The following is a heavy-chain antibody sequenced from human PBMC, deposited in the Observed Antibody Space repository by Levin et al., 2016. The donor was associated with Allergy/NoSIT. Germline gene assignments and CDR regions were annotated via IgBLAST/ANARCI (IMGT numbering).Heavy chain of an antibody. CDR1: GGSTTDAS. V-gene: IGHV4-34*01. J-gene: IGHJ3*02. CDR3: ARRRKMYFYTVNTGVYSSAFDI. CDR2: VNHDQTT. Sequence: SQTLSLTCEVNGGSTTDASWSWIRLAPGKGLEWIGEVNHDQTTNYNPSLRSRITISLDRSKSQFSLTMASVTAADSAMYYCARRRKMYFYTVNTGVYSSAFDIWGQGTIVTVSS. D-gene: IGHD2-8*01.